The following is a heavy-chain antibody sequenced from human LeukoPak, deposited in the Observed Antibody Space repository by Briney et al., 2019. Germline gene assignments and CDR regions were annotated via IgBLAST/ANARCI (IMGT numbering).Heavy chain of an antibody. CDR1: GVSISSYY. CDR2: IHDSGTT. V-gene: IGHV4-59*01. D-gene: IGHD2-15*01. Sequence: PSETLSLTCTVSGVSISSYYWTWVRQPPGKGLEWIAYIHDSGTTSYSPSLESRVTISLDTSNNQFSLRLSSVTAADTAVYYCARESWYCSDGSCYSDFDYWGQGTLVTVSS. J-gene: IGHJ4*02. CDR3: ARESWYCSDGSCYSDFDY.